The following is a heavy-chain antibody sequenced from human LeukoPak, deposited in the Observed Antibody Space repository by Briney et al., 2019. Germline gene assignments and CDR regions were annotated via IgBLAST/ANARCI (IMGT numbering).Heavy chain of an antibody. CDR1: GGSISSSSYY. D-gene: IGHD2-15*01. Sequence: SETLSLTCTVSGGSISSSSYYWGWIRQPPGKGLEWIGSIYYSGSTYYNPSLKSRVTISVDTSKNQFSLKLGSVTAADTAVYYCARGPRTRYCSGGSCYFDYWGQGTLVTVSS. J-gene: IGHJ4*02. V-gene: IGHV4-39*07. CDR2: IYYSGST. CDR3: ARGPRTRYCSGGSCYFDY.